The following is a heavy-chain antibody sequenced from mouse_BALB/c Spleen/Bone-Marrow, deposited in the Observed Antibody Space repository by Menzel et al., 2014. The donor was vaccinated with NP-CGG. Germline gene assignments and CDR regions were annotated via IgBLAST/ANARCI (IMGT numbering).Heavy chain of an antibody. V-gene: IGHV5-17*02. CDR2: ISSGSSTI. CDR1: GFIFSSFG. D-gene: IGHD1-1*01. CDR3: ARSGSSSGYFDY. J-gene: IGHJ2*01. Sequence: EVKLMESGGGLVQPGGSRKLSCAASGFIFSSFGMHWVRQAPEKGLEWVAYISSGSSTIYYADTVMGRFTISRDNPKNTLFLQMTSLRSEDTAMYYCARSGSSSGYFDYWGQGTTLTVSS.